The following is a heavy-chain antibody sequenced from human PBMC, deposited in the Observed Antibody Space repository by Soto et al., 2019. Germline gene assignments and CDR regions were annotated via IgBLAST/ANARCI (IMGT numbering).Heavy chain of an antibody. CDR3: ANGGIRGGYYLHY. V-gene: IGHV3-33*06. CDR1: GFTFSSYG. CDR2: IWYDGSNK. Sequence: GGSLRLSCAASGFTFSSYGMHWVRQAPGKGLEWVAVIWYDGSNKYYADSVKGRFTISRDNSKNTLYLQMNSLRAEDTAVYYCANGGIRGGYYLHYWGQGTLVTVSS. J-gene: IGHJ4*02. D-gene: IGHD3-22*01.